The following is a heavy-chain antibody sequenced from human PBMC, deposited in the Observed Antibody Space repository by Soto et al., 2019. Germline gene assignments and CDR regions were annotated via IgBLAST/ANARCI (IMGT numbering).Heavy chain of an antibody. CDR2: IIPIPGAA. V-gene: IGHV1-69*01. CDR1: GGTFSSYA. Sequence: QVQLVQSGAEVKKPGASVKVSCKASGGTFSSYAISWVRQAPGQGLEWMGGIIPIPGAANYAQKFQGRVPITADESTNTAYMQRSSLRSEDTAVYYCARSQGSTTSLEIYYYYYYGMDVWVQGTTVTVSS. J-gene: IGHJ6*02. D-gene: IGHD2-2*01. CDR3: ARSQGSTTSLEIYYYYYYGMDV.